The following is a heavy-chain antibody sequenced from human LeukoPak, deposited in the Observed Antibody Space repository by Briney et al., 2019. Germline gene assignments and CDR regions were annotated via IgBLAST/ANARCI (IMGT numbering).Heavy chain of an antibody. CDR1: GGSISSGGYY. J-gene: IGHJ5*02. V-gene: IGHV4-31*03. CDR3: AREIAASGTNWFDP. Sequence: SETLTLTCTVSGGSISSGGYYWSWIRQHPGKGLEYIGYIYYSGSTYSHPSLKSRVAISLATSKNQFSLRLSSVTAADTALYYCAREIAASGTNWFDPWGQGMLVTVSS. CDR2: IYYSGST. D-gene: IGHD6-13*01.